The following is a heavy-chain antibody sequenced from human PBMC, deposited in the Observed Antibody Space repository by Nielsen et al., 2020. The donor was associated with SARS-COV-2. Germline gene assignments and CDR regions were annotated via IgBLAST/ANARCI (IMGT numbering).Heavy chain of an antibody. CDR2: ISGFNGNT. V-gene: IGHV1-18*01. CDR3: ARWRTYGNGWDF. J-gene: IGHJ4*02. CDR1: GYTFSNFG. D-gene: IGHD6-19*01. Sequence: ASVKVSCKASGYTFSNFGLSWVRQAPGRGLEWIGWISGFNGNTNYLQKFKGRVTMTTHSSTGTVYMELRSLRADDTAIYYCARWRTYGNGWDFWGPGTLVTVSS.